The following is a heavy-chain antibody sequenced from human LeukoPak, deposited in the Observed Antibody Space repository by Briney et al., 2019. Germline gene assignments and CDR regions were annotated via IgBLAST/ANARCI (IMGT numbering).Heavy chain of an antibody. V-gene: IGHV4-39*01. D-gene: IGHD1-26*01. CDR1: GGSISSSSYY. CDR3: ARRKLRAPRYFDY. Sequence: PSETLSLACTVSGGSISSSSYYWGWIRQPPVKGLEWIGSIYYSGSTYYNPSLKSRVTISVDTSKNQFSLKLSSGTAADTAVYYCARRKLRAPRYFDYWGQGTLVTVSS. CDR2: IYYSGST. J-gene: IGHJ4*02.